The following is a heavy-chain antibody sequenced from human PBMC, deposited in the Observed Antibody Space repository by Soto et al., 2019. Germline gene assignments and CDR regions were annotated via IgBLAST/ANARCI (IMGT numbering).Heavy chain of an antibody. CDR1: GGSISSSSYY. CDR2: IYYSGST. CDR3: ATSNWFDP. Sequence: QLQLQESGPGLVKPSETLSLTCTVSGGSISSSSYYWGWIRQPPGKGLEWIGIIYYSGSTFSNPSLKSRFTSSGDTSKNHFSLTLSSVSSTDTSVYYCATSNWFDPWGQGTLVTVSS. J-gene: IGHJ5*02. V-gene: IGHV4-39*01.